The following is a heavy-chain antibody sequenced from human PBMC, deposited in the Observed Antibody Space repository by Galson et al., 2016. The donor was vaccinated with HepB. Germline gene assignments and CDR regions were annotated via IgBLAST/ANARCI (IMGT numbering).Heavy chain of an antibody. CDR3: VGSIGATAPFDY. D-gene: IGHD6-13*01. CDR2: ISGSGGNT. Sequence: SLRLSCAASGFTFIDYAMTWVRQAPGKGLQWVSTISGSGGNTYYADSVKGRFTISRDNSKDTLYLQVDSLRVDDTAVYYCVGSIGATAPFDYWGQGTLVTVSS. CDR1: GFTFIDYA. J-gene: IGHJ4*02. V-gene: IGHV3-23*01.